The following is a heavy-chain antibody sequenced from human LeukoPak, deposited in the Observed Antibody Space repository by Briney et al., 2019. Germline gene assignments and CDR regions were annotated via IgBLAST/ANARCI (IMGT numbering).Heavy chain of an antibody. Sequence: SETLSLTCAVYGGSFSGYYWSWIRQPPGKGLEWIGEINHSGGTNYNPSLKSRVTISVDTSKNQFSLKLSSVTAADTAVYYCASGGYCSSTSCYNNWFDPWGQGTLVTVSS. V-gene: IGHV4-34*01. J-gene: IGHJ5*02. D-gene: IGHD2-2*02. CDR1: GGSFSGYY. CDR2: INHSGGT. CDR3: ASGGYCSSTSCYNNWFDP.